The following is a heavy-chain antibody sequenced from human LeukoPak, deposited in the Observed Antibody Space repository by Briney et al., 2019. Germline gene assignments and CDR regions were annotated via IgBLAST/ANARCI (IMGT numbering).Heavy chain of an antibody. J-gene: IGHJ4*02. CDR2: IIPIFGTA. CDR1: GGTFSSYA. CDR3: ARVGVSSYSSSGY. V-gene: IGHV1-69*06. Sequence: SVKVSCRASGGTFSSYAISWVRQAPGQGLEWMGGIIPIFGTANYAQKFQGRVTITADKSTSTAYMELSSLRSEDTAVYYCARVGVSSYSSSGYWGQGTLVTVSS. D-gene: IGHD6-13*01.